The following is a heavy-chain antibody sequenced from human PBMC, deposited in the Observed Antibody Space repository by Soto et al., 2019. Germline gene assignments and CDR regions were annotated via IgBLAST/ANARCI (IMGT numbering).Heavy chain of an antibody. CDR2: IYHSGST. J-gene: IGHJ4*02. CDR3: ARIIAAQEFFDY. CDR1: CGSISSGGYS. V-gene: IGHV4-30-2*01. D-gene: IGHD6-6*01. Sequence: SETLSLTCAASCGSISSGGYSWSWIRQPPGKGLEWIGYIYHSGSTYYNPSLKSRVTISVDRSKNQFSLKLSSVTAADTAVYYCARIIAAQEFFDYWGQGTLVTVSS.